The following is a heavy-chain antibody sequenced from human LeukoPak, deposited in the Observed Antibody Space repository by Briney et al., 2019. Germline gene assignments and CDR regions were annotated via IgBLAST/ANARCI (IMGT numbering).Heavy chain of an antibody. D-gene: IGHD2-2*01. CDR1: GFTFGSYG. CDR3: AKGKDIVVVPAATLDY. J-gene: IGHJ4*02. CDR2: IRYDGSNK. Sequence: PGGSLRLSCAASGFTFGSYGMHWVRQAPGKGLEWVAFIRYDGSNKYYADSVKGRFTISRDNSKNTLYLQMNSLRAKDTAVYYCAKGKDIVVVPAATLDYWGQGTLVTVSS. V-gene: IGHV3-30*02.